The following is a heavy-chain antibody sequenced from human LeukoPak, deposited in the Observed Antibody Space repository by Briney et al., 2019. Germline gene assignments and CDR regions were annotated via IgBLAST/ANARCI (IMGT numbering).Heavy chain of an antibody. CDR3: AKDGGGSGYN. CDR1: GFTFSSYG. Sequence: GRSLRLSCAASGFTFSSYGMHWVRQAPGKGLEWVAVISYDGSNKYYADSVKGRFTISRDNSKNTLYLQMNSLRAEDTVVYYCAKDGGGSGYNWGQGTLVTVSS. D-gene: IGHD3-22*01. V-gene: IGHV3-30*18. CDR2: ISYDGSNK. J-gene: IGHJ4*02.